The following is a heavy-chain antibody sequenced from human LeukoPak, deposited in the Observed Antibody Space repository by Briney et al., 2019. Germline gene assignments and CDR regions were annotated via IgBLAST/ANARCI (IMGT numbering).Heavy chain of an antibody. D-gene: IGHD3-10*01. Sequence: VASVKVSCKASGFTFTSSATQWVRQARGQRLEWIGWIVVGSGNTNYAQKFQERVTVTRDMSTSTAYMELSSLRSEDTAVYYCAAGRFGELFGFDYWGQGTLVTVSS. CDR3: AAGRFGELFGFDY. V-gene: IGHV1-58*02. J-gene: IGHJ4*02. CDR2: IVVGSGNT. CDR1: GFTFTSSA.